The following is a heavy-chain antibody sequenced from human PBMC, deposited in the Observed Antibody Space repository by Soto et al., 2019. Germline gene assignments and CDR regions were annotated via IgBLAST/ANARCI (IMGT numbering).Heavy chain of an antibody. Sequence: GGSLRLSCAASGFTFSIYSMNWVRQAPGKGLEWVSYIMPGSSHIFYADSVKGRFTISRDNAKNSLYLQMNSLRVEDTAIYHCASARCSSACYLIDYWGLGTLVTVSS. J-gene: IGHJ4*02. CDR1: GFTFSIYS. CDR2: IMPGSSHI. D-gene: IGHD2-21*02. CDR3: ASARCSSACYLIDY. V-gene: IGHV3-48*01.